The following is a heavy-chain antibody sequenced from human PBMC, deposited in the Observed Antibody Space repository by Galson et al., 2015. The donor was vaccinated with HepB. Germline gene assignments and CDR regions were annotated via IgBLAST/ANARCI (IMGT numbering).Heavy chain of an antibody. CDR2: ISSSSSTI. CDR3: ARDNSYGVSPHDAFDI. V-gene: IGHV3-48*01. CDR1: GFTFSSYS. Sequence: SLRLSCAASGFTFSSYSMNWVRQAPGKGLEWVSYISSSSSTIYYADSVKGRFTISRDNAKNSLYLQVNSLRAEDTAVYYCARDNSYGVSPHDAFDIWGQGTMVTVSS. D-gene: IGHD5-18*01. J-gene: IGHJ3*02.